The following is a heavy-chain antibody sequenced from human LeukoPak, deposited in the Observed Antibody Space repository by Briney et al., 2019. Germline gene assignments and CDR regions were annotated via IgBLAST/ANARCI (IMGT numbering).Heavy chain of an antibody. V-gene: IGHV1-18*01. CDR3: ARAGGRFGVFQTAFDI. Sequence: GASVKVSCKASGYTFTSYGISWVRQAPGQGLEWMGWISAYNGNTNYAQKLQGRVTMTTDASTSTAYMELRSLRSDDTAVYYCARAGGRFGVFQTAFDIWGQGTMVTVSS. CDR2: ISAYNGNT. CDR1: GYTFTSYG. D-gene: IGHD3-10*01. J-gene: IGHJ3*02.